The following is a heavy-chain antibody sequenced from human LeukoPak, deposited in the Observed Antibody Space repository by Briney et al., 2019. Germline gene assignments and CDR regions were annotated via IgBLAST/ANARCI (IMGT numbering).Heavy chain of an antibody. D-gene: IGHD3-10*01. CDR3: ARTYYYGSGSYYRTVYYYYMDV. CDR2: INHSRST. V-gene: IGHV4-34*01. J-gene: IGHJ6*03. Sequence: PSETLSLTCAVYGGSFSDYYLTWVRQPPGKGLEWIGEINHSRSTNYNPSLKSRVTISVDTSKNQFSLKLSSVTAADTAVYYCARTYYYGSGSYYRTVYYYYMDVWGKGTTVTISS. CDR1: GGSFSDYY.